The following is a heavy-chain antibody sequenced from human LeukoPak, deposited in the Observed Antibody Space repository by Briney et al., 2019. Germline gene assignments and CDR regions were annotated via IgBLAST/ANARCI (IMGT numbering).Heavy chain of an antibody. CDR2: ISSSSSYI. V-gene: IGHV3-21*06. CDR3: ARLVSSASNFDY. J-gene: IGHJ4*02. Sequence: GGSLRLSCADSGFTFSSYSMNWVRQAPGKGLEWVSSISSSSSYIYYADSVKGRFTISRDNAKNSLYLQMNSLRTEDTAVYYCARLVSSASNFDYWGQGTLVTVSS. D-gene: IGHD6-25*01. CDR1: GFTFSSYS.